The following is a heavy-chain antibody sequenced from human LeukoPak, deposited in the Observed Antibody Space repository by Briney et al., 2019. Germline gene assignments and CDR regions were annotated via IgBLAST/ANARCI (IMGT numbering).Heavy chain of an antibody. Sequence: ASVKVPCKASGGTFSSYAISWVRQAPGQGLEWMGGIIPIFGTANYAQKFQGRVTITADESTSTAYMELSSLRSEDTAVYYCARGRWLQPTSFDYWGQGTLVTVSS. CDR1: GGTFSSYA. J-gene: IGHJ4*02. D-gene: IGHD5-24*01. CDR2: IIPIFGTA. CDR3: ARGRWLQPTSFDY. V-gene: IGHV1-69*13.